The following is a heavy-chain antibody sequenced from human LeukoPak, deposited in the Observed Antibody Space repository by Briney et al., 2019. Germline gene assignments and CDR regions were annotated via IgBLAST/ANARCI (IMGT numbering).Heavy chain of an antibody. J-gene: IGHJ5*02. D-gene: IGHD2-2*01. V-gene: IGHV4-34*01. CDR3: ARGCGIGGTSCYGSWFDP. CDR1: GGSFSGYY. Sequence: SETLSLTCAVYGGSFSGYYWNWIRQPPGKGLEWIGEINHSGSINCNPSLESRVTISVDPSKNQFSLKLNSLTAADTAVYYCARGCGIGGTSCYGSWFDPWGQGALVLVSS. CDR2: INHSGSI.